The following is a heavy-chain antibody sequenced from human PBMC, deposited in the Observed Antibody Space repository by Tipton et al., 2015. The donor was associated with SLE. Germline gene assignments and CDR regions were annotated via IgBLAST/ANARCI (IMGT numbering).Heavy chain of an antibody. CDR1: GYSFTSYW. D-gene: IGHD1-1*01. CDR3: ARGGTGTGAAYYFDS. V-gene: IGHV5-51*01. Sequence: QSGAEVKKPGESLKISCEGSGYSFTSYWIGWVRQMPGKGLEWMGIIYPGDSDTRYSPSFQGQVTISADKFISTAYLQWSSLKAPDTAMYYCARGGTGTGAAYYFDSWGQGTLLTVSS. CDR2: IYPGDSDT. J-gene: IGHJ4*02.